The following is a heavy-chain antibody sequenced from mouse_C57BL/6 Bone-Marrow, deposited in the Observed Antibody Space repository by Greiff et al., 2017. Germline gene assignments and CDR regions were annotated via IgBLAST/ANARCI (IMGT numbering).Heavy chain of an antibody. D-gene: IGHD2-3*01. CDR2: ISNGGGST. CDR3: ARGYDGYYGWYFDV. V-gene: IGHV5-12*01. Sequence: EVKLMESGGGLVQPGGSLKLSCAASGFTFSDYYMYWVRQTPEKRLEWVAYISNGGGSTYYPDTVKGRFTISRDNAKNTLYLQMSRLKSEDTAMYYCARGYDGYYGWYFDVWGTGTTVTVSS. J-gene: IGHJ1*03. CDR1: GFTFSDYY.